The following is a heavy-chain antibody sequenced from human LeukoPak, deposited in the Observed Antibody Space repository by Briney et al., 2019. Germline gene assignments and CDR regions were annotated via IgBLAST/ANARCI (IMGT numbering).Heavy chain of an antibody. CDR1: GYTFTGYY. V-gene: IGHV1-2*02. CDR3: ARDQDIVVVPAAPPDY. Sequence: ASVKVSCKASGYTFTGYYMHWVRQAPGQGLEWMGWINPNGGGTNYAQKFQGRVTMTRDTSISTAYMELSRLRSDDTAVYYCARDQDIVVVPAAPPDYWGQGTLVTVSS. J-gene: IGHJ4*02. CDR2: INPNGGGT. D-gene: IGHD2-2*01.